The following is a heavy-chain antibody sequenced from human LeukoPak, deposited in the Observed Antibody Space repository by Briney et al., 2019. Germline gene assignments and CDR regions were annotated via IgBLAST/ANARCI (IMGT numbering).Heavy chain of an antibody. CDR1: GFIFSSYA. D-gene: IGHD3-16*01. CDR3: ARGNWGYYYYMDV. V-gene: IGHV3-64*01. CDR2: ISNNGGST. Sequence: GGSLRLSCAASGFIFSSYAMHWVRQAPGKGLEYVSAISNNGGSTYYANSVKGRFTISRDNSKNTLYLQMGSLRAEDMAVYYCARGNWGYYYYMDVWGKGTTVTVSS. J-gene: IGHJ6*03.